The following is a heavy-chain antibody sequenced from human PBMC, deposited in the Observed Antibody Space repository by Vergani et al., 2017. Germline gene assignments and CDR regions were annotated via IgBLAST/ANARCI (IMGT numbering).Heavy chain of an antibody. Sequence: QLQLQESGPGLVKPSETLSLTCTVSGGSISSSSYYWGWIRQPPGKGLEWIGSIYYSGSTYYNPSLKSRVTISVDTSKNQFSLKLSSVTAADTAVYYCARRDNKRSPYWYFDLWGRGTLVTVSS. D-gene: IGHD5-24*01. V-gene: IGHV4-39*01. CDR2: IYYSGST. CDR1: GGSISSSSYY. CDR3: ARRDNKRSPYWYFDL. J-gene: IGHJ2*01.